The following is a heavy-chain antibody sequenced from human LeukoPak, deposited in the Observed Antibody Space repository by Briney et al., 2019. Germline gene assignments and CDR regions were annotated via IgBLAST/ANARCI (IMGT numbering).Heavy chain of an antibody. CDR3: ASPRVPAAMGDYYYGMDV. Sequence: GGSLRLSCAASGFTVSSNYMSGVRQAPGKGLEWVSVIYSGGSTYYADSVKGRFTISRDNSKNTLYLQMNSLRAEDTAVYYCASPRVPAAMGDYYYGMDVWGQGTTVTVSS. D-gene: IGHD2-2*01. CDR2: IYSGGST. CDR1: GFTVSSNY. J-gene: IGHJ6*02. V-gene: IGHV3-53*01.